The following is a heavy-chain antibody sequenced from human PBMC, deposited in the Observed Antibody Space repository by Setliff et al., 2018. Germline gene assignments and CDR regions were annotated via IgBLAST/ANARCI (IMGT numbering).Heavy chain of an antibody. CDR3: ARDPLRWYDAFDV. CDR2: IYYSGST. V-gene: IGHV4-31*03. J-gene: IGHJ3*01. D-gene: IGHD4-17*01. Sequence: SETLSLTCSVSGDSIGRGGYYWSWIRQQPGKGLEWIASIYYSGSTYYNPSLKSRLRVSMDSSKNQFYLDLSSVTAADTAVYYCARDPLRWYDAFDVWGQGTKVTVSS. CDR1: GDSIGRGGYY.